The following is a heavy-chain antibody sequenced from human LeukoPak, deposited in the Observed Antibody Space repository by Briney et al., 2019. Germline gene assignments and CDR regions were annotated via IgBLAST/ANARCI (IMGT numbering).Heavy chain of an antibody. J-gene: IGHJ4*02. CDR2: IYYSGNT. Sequence: SETLPLTCTVSGGSISGDHWNWIRQPPGKGLEWIGYIYYSGNTNYNPSLKSRVTISVDTSKNQFSLKLNSVTAADTAVYYCARAMIDYSGNFGWGDWGQGALVTVSS. D-gene: IGHD4-23*01. CDR1: GGSISGDH. CDR3: ARAMIDYSGNFGWGD. V-gene: IGHV4-59*08.